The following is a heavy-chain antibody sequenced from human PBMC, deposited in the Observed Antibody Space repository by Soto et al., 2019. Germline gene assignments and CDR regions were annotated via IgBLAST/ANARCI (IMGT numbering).Heavy chain of an antibody. Sequence: QVQLVASGGGVVQPGRSLRLSCAASGFTFSSYGMHWVRQAPGKGLEWVAVISYDGSNKYYADSVKGRFTISRDNSKNTLYLQMNSLRAEDTAVYYCAKPRLRYFDWHGMDVWGQGTTVTASS. J-gene: IGHJ6*02. V-gene: IGHV3-30*18. CDR3: AKPRLRYFDWHGMDV. CDR1: GFTFSSYG. D-gene: IGHD3-9*01. CDR2: ISYDGSNK.